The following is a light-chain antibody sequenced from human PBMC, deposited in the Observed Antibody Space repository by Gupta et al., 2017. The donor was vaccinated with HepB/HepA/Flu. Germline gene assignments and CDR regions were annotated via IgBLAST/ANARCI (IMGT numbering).Light chain of an antibody. CDR3: QHYFNSPRT. Sequence: EIVLTHSPVTLSLSAGERATLSCRASQTLRNNYVAWYQQKPGQAPRLLISGASSRATGFPDRFRGSLSGTEFPVTVSTREPDDFGAYYCQHYFNSPRTFGQGTKVEIK. CDR1: QTLRNNY. CDR2: GAS. V-gene: IGKV3-20*01. J-gene: IGKJ1*01.